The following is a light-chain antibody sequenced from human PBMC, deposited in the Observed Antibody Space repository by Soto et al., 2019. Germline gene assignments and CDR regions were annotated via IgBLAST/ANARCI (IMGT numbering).Light chain of an antibody. CDR1: SSDVGSYNL. Sequence: QSALTQPASVSGSPGQSITISCTGTSSDVGSYNLGSWYQQHTGKAPKLMIYEVSKRPSGVSNRFSGSKSGNTASLTISGLQAEDEADYYCCAYAGNSTYVVFGGGTKLTVL. CDR2: EVS. V-gene: IGLV2-23*02. J-gene: IGLJ2*01. CDR3: CAYAGNSTYVV.